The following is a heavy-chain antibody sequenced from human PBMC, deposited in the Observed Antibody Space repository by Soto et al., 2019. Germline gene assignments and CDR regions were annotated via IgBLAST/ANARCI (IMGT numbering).Heavy chain of an antibody. V-gene: IGHV3-49*04. Sequence: HPGGSLRLSCAASGFTFSTYAMAWVRQAPGKGLEWVGFIRSKAYGGTTEYAASVKGRFSISRDDSKSIAYLQMNSLKTEDTAVYYCTRAVRVDPWGQGNLVTVSS. CDR3: TRAVRVDP. CDR2: IRSKAYGGTT. J-gene: IGHJ5*02. D-gene: IGHD2-2*01. CDR1: GFTFSTYA.